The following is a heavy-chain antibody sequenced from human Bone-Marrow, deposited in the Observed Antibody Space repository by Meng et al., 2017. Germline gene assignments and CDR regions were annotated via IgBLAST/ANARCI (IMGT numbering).Heavy chain of an antibody. CDR1: GGSVSSGSYY. J-gene: IGHJ3*02. D-gene: IGHD2-21*02. CDR3: ARRYIAYCGGDCYSGDAFDI. CDR2: IYYSGST. Sequence: GSLRLSCTVSGGSVSSGSYYWSWIRQPPGKGLEWIGYIYYSGSTNYNPSLKSRVTISVDTSKNQFSLKLSSVTAADTAVYYCARRYIAYCGGDCYSGDAFDIWGQGTMVTV. V-gene: IGHV4-61*01.